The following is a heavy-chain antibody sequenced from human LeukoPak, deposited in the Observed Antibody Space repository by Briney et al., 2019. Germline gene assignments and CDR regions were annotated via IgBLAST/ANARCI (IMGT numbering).Heavy chain of an antibody. V-gene: IGHV5-51*01. CDR2: IYPGDSDT. CDR1: GYSFTSYW. Sequence: GESLKISCKGSGYSFTSYWIGWVRQMPGKGLEWMGIIYPGDSDTRYSPSFQGQVTISADKSISTAYLQWSSLKASDTAMYYCGRSKYSISWQYYFDYWGQGTLVTVSS. D-gene: IGHD6-13*01. CDR3: GRSKYSISWQYYFDY. J-gene: IGHJ4*02.